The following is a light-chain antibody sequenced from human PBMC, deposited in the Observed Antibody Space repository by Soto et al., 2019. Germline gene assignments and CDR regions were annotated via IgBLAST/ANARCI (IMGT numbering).Light chain of an antibody. Sequence: EIQMTQSPSFLSASVGDRVTITCRASQSISRYLDWYKQKPGQAPELLIYATSHIHSDVPSRFSASGSGPDFTLTVSSLQPDDFATYYCQQNYSTPLTFGGGTKVEIK. CDR2: ATS. J-gene: IGKJ4*01. CDR1: QSISRY. V-gene: IGKV1-39*01. CDR3: QQNYSTPLT.